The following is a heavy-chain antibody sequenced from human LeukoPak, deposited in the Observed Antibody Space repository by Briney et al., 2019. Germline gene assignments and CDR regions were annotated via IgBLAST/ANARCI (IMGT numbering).Heavy chain of an antibody. Sequence: ASVKVSCKPSGYTFTGFYLHWVRQAPGQGLQWMGWVNPKNGATKYSQTFRGRVTMTRDTSIDTAYMELSSLTSDDTAIYYCARPTHRLTVTTAIDYWGQGTLVTVSS. CDR2: VNPKNGAT. CDR3: ARPTHRLTVTTAIDY. CDR1: GYTFTGFY. V-gene: IGHV1-2*02. J-gene: IGHJ4*02. D-gene: IGHD4-17*01.